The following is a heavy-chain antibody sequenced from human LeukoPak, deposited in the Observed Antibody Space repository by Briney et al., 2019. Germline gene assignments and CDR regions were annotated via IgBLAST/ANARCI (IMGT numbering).Heavy chain of an antibody. Sequence: PGGSLRLSCAASGFTFSSYAMSWVRQAPGKGLEWVSAMSGSGGTTYYADSVKGRFAISRDNSRNTLYLQMSSMRTEDTALYYCARVDTVMAYYFDLWGQGTLVTVSS. V-gene: IGHV3-23*01. J-gene: IGHJ4*02. CDR1: GFTFSSYA. D-gene: IGHD5-18*01. CDR2: MSGSGGTT. CDR3: ARVDTVMAYYFDL.